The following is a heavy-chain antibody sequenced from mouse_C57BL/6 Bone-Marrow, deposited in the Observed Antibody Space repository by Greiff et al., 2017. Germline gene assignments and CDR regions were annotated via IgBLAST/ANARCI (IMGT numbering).Heavy chain of an antibody. D-gene: IGHD2-3*01. CDR3: AREGYDEYFDY. V-gene: IGHV1-59*01. CDR2: IDPSDSYT. Sequence: QVQLQQPGAELVRPGTSVKLSCKASGYTFTSYWMHWVKQRPGQGLEWIGGIDPSDSYTNYNQKFKGKATLTVDTSSSTAYMQLSSLTSEDSAVYYCAREGYDEYFDYWGQGTTLTVSS. CDR1: GYTFTSYW. J-gene: IGHJ2*01.